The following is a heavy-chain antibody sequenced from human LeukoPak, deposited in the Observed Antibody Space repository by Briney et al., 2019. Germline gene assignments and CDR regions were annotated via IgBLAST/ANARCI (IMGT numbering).Heavy chain of an antibody. J-gene: IGHJ4*02. CDR1: GFTFSTYN. Sequence: GGSLRLSCGASGFTFSTYNINWVRQAPGKGLEWVANIKQDGGEKYYVDSVKGRFTISRDNAKNSLYLQMNSLRAEDTAVYYCARWTREYYDSSGYYYWGQGTLVTVSS. V-gene: IGHV3-7*01. D-gene: IGHD3-22*01. CDR2: IKQDGGEK. CDR3: ARWTREYYDSSGYYY.